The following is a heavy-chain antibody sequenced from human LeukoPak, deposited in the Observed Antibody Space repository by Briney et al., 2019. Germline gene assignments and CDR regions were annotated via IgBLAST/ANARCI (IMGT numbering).Heavy chain of an antibody. CDR3: ARDAKQWPWSFDY. Sequence: PSQTLSLTCTVSGDSISSGDYYWSWIRQPAGKGLEWIGRISSSGSTNYNPSLKSRVTISVDTSKNQFSLKLSSVTAADTAVYYCARDAKQWPWSFDYWGQGTLVTVSS. CDR2: ISSSGST. D-gene: IGHD6-19*01. CDR1: GDSISSGDYY. J-gene: IGHJ4*02. V-gene: IGHV4-61*02.